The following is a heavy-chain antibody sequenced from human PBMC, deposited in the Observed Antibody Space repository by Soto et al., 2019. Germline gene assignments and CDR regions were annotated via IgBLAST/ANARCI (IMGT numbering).Heavy chain of an antibody. V-gene: IGHV4-59*01. CDR1: GGSMSGYY. J-gene: IGHJ4*02. D-gene: IGHD6-6*01. CDR3: ARSVAVPSSHIDH. CDR2: VYYTGST. Sequence: SETLSLTCRVSGGSMSGYYWSWIRQAPGKGLEWIGYVYYTGSTSYNPSLQSRVTISVDTSNKQFSLSLRLVTAADTAVYFCARSVAVPSSHIDHWGQGIRVTVSS.